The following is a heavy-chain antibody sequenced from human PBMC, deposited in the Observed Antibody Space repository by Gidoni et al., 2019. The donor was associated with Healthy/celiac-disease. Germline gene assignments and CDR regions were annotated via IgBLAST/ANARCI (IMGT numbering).Heavy chain of an antibody. CDR1: GFTFSSYS. V-gene: IGHV3-21*01. CDR3: AREGALGGFFATGDYYGMDV. D-gene: IGHD2-15*01. CDR2: ISSSSSYI. J-gene: IGHJ6*02. Sequence: EVQLVESGGGLVKPGGSLRLSCAASGFTFSSYSMNWVRQAPGKGLEWVSSISSSSSYIYYADSVKGRFTISRDNAKNSLYLQMNSLRAEDTAVYYCAREGALGGFFATGDYYGMDVWGQGTTVTVSS.